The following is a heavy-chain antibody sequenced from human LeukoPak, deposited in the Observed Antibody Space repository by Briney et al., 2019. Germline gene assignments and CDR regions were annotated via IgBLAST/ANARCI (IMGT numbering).Heavy chain of an antibody. V-gene: IGHV4-38-2*01. CDR1: GYSLSSGYY. D-gene: IGHD3-22*01. J-gene: IGHJ4*02. Sequence: SETLSLTCAVSGYSLSSGYYWGWIRQPPGKGLEWIGSIYHSGSTYYNPSLKSRVTISVDTSKNQFSLKLSSVTAADTAVYYCASPYDSSGSIDYWGQGTLVTVSS. CDR2: IYHSGST. CDR3: ASPYDSSGSIDY.